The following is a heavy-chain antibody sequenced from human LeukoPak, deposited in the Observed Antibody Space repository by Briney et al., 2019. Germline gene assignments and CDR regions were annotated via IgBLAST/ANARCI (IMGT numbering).Heavy chain of an antibody. D-gene: IGHD3-10*01. CDR3: VKRGIMIRKVIIVGFHKEAYYFDC. Sequence: GGCLRLSCASSGLTLSNYAMIWVRQAPGKGLVCVSYITDSGGSTHYADSVRGRFIISRDNSKNTLYLQMNSLRAEDTAVYYCVKRGIMIRKVIIVGFHKEAYYFDCWGQGTLVTVSS. V-gene: IGHV3-23*01. CDR2: ITDSGGST. CDR1: GLTLSNYA. J-gene: IGHJ4*02.